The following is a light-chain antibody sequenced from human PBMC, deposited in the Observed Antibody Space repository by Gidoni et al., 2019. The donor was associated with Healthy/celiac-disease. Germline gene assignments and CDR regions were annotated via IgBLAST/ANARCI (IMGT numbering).Light chain of an antibody. Sequence: DIVLTQSPGTLSLSPGARATLSCRASQSVSSSYLAWYQQKPGQAPRLLIYGASSRATGIPDRFSGSGSGTDFTLTISRLEPEDFAVYYCQQYGSSPYMYTFGQGTKLEIK. CDR3: QQYGSSPYMYT. J-gene: IGKJ2*01. CDR1: QSVSSSY. CDR2: GAS. V-gene: IGKV3-20*01.